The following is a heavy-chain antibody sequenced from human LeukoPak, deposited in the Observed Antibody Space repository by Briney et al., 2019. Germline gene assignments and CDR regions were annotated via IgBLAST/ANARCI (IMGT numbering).Heavy chain of an antibody. CDR1: GFTFSSYA. J-gene: IGHJ4*02. CDR2: VSGSGGST. Sequence: GGSLRLSCAASGFTFSSYAMNWVRQAPGKGLEWVSAVSGSGGSTYYADSVKGRFTISRDNSKNTLFLQINSLRAEDTAVYYCAKEGEGFDYWGQGTLVTVSS. CDR3: AKEGEGFDY. D-gene: IGHD1-26*01. V-gene: IGHV3-23*01.